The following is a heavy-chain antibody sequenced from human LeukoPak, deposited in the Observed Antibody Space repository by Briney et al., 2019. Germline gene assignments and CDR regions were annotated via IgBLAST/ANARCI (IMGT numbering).Heavy chain of an antibody. Sequence: PSETLSLTCTVSGGSITSSFYWSWIRQSPGKGLEWIGYIYSSGGTTYNPSLKSRLTISTDTSKNQFSLKLSSVTAADTAVYYCARRRGSLFLRYFDWLPRFDPWGQGTLVTVSS. J-gene: IGHJ5*02. V-gene: IGHV4-4*08. CDR1: GGSITSSFY. CDR2: IYSSGGT. D-gene: IGHD3-9*01. CDR3: ARRRGSLFLRYFDWLPRFDP.